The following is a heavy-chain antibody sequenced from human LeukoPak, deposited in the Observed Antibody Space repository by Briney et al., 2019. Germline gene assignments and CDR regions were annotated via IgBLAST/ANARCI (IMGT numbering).Heavy chain of an antibody. CDR3: TRRKFHGLTMIVVVITTLSVY. V-gene: IGHV4-34*01. Sequence: SETLCLTCAVYGGSFSVYYWSWVRQPPGKGLECIGEITHRGSTNYNPSLKSRVAISVDTSKNQFSLKLSSVTAADTAVYYCTRRKFHGLTMIVVVITTLSVYWGQGTLVTVSS. CDR2: ITHRGST. J-gene: IGHJ4*02. D-gene: IGHD3-22*01. CDR1: GGSFSVYY.